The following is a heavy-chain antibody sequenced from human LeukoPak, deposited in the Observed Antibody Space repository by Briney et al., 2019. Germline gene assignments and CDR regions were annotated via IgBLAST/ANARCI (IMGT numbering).Heavy chain of an antibody. V-gene: IGHV3-23*01. Sequence: PGGSLRLSCAASRFTFSSYAMSWVRQAPGKGLEWVSAISGSGGSTYYADSVKGRFTISRDNSKNTLYLQMNSLRAEDTAVYYCAKDPSDPEPYNWFDPWGQGTLVTVSS. CDR1: RFTFSSYA. CDR2: ISGSGGST. D-gene: IGHD1-14*01. J-gene: IGHJ5*02. CDR3: AKDPSDPEPYNWFDP.